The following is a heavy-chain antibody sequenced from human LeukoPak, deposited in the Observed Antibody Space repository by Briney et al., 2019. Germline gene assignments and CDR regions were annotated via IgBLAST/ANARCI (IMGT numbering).Heavy chain of an antibody. J-gene: IGHJ4*02. CDR2: IIPIFGTA. CDR3: ARDQRPDCSGGSCYPFFDY. Sequence: GASVKVSCKASGGTFSSYAISWVRQAPGQGLEWMGGIIPIFGTANYAQKFQGRVTITADESTSTAYMEPSSLRSEDTAVYYCARDQRPDCSGGSCYPFFDYWGQGTLVTVSS. D-gene: IGHD2-15*01. V-gene: IGHV1-69*01. CDR1: GGTFSSYA.